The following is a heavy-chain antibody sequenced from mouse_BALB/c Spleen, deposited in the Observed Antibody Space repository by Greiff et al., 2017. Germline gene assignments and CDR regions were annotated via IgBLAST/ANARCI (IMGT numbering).Heavy chain of an antibody. CDR1: GFNIKDTY. V-gene: IGHV14-3*02. CDR2: IDPANGNT. Sequence: VQLQQSGAELVKPGASVKLSCTASGFNIKDTYMHWVKQRPEQGLEWIGRIDPANGNTKYDPKFQGKATITADTSSNTAYLQLSSLTSEDTAVYYCARGGLSGAMDYWGQGTSVTVSS. D-gene: IGHD2-2*01. J-gene: IGHJ4*01. CDR3: ARGGLSGAMDY.